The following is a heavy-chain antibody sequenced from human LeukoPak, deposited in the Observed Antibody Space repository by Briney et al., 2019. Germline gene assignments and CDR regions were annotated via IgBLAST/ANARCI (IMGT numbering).Heavy chain of an antibody. CDR3: ARGAIGSGYMYYFDY. Sequence: SETLSLTCTVSGGSISSYYWSWIRQPPGKGLEWIGYIYYSGSTNYNPSLKSRVTISVDTSKNQFSLKLSSVTAADTAVYYCARGAIGSGYMYYFDYWGQGTLVTVSS. CDR1: GGSISSYY. D-gene: IGHD3-22*01. V-gene: IGHV4-59*01. CDR2: IYYSGST. J-gene: IGHJ4*02.